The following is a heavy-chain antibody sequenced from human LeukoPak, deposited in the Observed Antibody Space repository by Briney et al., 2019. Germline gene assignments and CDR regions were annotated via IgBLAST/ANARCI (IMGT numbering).Heavy chain of an antibody. J-gene: IGHJ5*02. CDR1: GGTFSSNA. CDR3: ARSGYTIFGVDNWFDP. D-gene: IGHD3-3*01. Sequence: GASVKVSCKASGGTFSSNAITWVRQAPGQGLEWMAGIIPIFGTANYAQKFQGRVTITTDESTSTAYMELSSLRSEDTAVYYCARSGYTIFGVDNWFDPWGQGTLVTVSS. V-gene: IGHV1-69*05. CDR2: IIPIFGTA.